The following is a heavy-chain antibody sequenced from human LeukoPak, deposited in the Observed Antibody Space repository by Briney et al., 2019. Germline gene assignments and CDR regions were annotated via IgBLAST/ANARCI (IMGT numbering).Heavy chain of an antibody. CDR1: GFTFSSYS. J-gene: IGHJ4*02. D-gene: IGHD2-2*01. V-gene: IGHV3-48*01. Sequence: GGSLRLSCAASGFTFSSYSMNWVRQAPGKGLEWVSYISSSSSTIYYADSVKGRFTISRDNAKNSLYLQMNSLRAEDTAVYYCAREVGHIVVAPAAIGLDYWGQGTLVTVSS. CDR2: ISSSSSTI. CDR3: AREVGHIVVAPAAIGLDY.